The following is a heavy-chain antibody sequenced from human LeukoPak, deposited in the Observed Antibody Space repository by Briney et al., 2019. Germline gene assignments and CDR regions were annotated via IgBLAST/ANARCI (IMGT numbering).Heavy chain of an antibody. D-gene: IGHD2-15*01. CDR3: AKERGGLIVVVVAGITEDAFDI. Sequence: PGGSLRLSCAASGFTFSSYGMHWVRQAPGKGLEWVAVISYDGSNKYYADSVKGRFTISRDNSKNTLYLQMNSLRAEDTAVYYCAKERGGLIVVVVAGITEDAFDIWGQGTMVTVSS. CDR2: ISYDGSNK. J-gene: IGHJ3*02. V-gene: IGHV3-30*18. CDR1: GFTFSSYG.